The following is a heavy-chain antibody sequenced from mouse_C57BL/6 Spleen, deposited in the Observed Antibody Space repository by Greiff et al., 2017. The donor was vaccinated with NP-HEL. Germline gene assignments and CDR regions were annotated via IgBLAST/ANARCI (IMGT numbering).Heavy chain of an antibody. CDR2: INYDGSST. V-gene: IGHV5-16*01. J-gene: IGHJ2*01. D-gene: IGHD1-1*01. Sequence: EVKLVESEGGLVQPGSSMKLSCTASGFTFSDYYMAWVRQVPEKGLEWVANINYDGSSTYYLDSLKSRFIISRDNAKNILYLQMSSLKSEDTATYDCARGPHYYGSINYFDYWGQGTTLTVSS. CDR3: ARGPHYYGSINYFDY. CDR1: GFTFSDYY.